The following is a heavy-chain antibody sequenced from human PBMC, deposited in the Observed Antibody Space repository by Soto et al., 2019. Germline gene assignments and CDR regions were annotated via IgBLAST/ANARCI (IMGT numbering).Heavy chain of an antibody. D-gene: IGHD1-26*01. CDR1: GYSFTSYW. CDR2: IYPGDSDT. CDR3: ARPRAGRSIDY. J-gene: IGHJ4*02. Sequence: PGESLKISCKGSGYSFTSYWIGWVRQMPGKGLEWMGIIYPGDSDTRYSPSFQGKVTISADKSISTAYLKWSSLMASDNAMYYCARPRAGRSIDYWGQGTLVTVSS. V-gene: IGHV5-51*01.